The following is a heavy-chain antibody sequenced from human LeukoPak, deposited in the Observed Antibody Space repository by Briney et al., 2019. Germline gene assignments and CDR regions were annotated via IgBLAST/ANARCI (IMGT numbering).Heavy chain of an antibody. CDR1: GGSFSGYH. CDR2: INHRGST. V-gene: IGHV4-34*01. J-gene: IGHJ4*02. Sequence: ETLSLTCAVYGGSFSGYHWSWIRQPPGKGLEWIGEINHRGSTNYNPALKSRVTMSVDTSKNQFSLKLSSVTAAYTAVYYCARGRGAARFDTIEFDYWGQGALVTVSS. CDR3: ARGRGAARFDTIEFDY. D-gene: IGHD6-6*01.